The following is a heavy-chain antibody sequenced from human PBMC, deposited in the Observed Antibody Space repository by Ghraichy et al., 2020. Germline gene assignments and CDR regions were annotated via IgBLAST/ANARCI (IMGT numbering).Heavy chain of an antibody. J-gene: IGHJ4*02. CDR1: GGSISNYY. V-gene: IGHV4-59*12. CDR2: IYYSGST. CDR3: ARWGYSSSSSFGY. Sequence: SETLSLTCTVSGGSISNYYWSWIRQPPGKGLEWIGYIYYSGSTNYNPSLKSRVTISVDTSKNQFSLKLSSVTAADTAVYYCARWGYSSSSSFGYWGQGTLVTVSP. D-gene: IGHD6-6*01.